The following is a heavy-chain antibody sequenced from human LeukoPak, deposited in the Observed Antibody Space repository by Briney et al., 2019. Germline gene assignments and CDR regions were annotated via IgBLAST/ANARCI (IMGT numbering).Heavy chain of an antibody. CDR1: GGYISTYY. CDR3: AKTRRSTVTIDLDY. Sequence: SETLSLTCAGSGGYISTYYWSWSRQPPGKGLEWIGYIYYSGSTNYNPSLKSRVTISLDTSKSQFSLKLSSVTAADTDVYYCAKTRRSTVTIDLDYWGQGTLVTVSS. D-gene: IGHD4-11*01. J-gene: IGHJ4*02. CDR2: IYYSGST. V-gene: IGHV4-59*01.